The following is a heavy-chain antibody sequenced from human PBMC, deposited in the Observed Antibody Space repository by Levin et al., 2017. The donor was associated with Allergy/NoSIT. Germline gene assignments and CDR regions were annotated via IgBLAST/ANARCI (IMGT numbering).Heavy chain of an antibody. J-gene: IGHJ4*02. D-gene: IGHD6-19*01. CDR3: AKCTGLAVAGTRGFDY. V-gene: IGHV3-23*01. CDR1: GFTFSSYA. CDR2: ISGSGGST. Sequence: PGGSLRLSCAASGFTFSSYAMSWVRQAPGKGLEWVSAISGSGGSTYYADSVKGRFTISRDNSKNTLYLQVNSLRAEDTAVYYCAKCTGLAVAGTRGFDYWGQGTLVTVSS.